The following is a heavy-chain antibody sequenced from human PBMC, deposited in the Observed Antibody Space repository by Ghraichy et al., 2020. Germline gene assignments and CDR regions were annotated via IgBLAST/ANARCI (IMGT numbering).Heavy chain of an antibody. J-gene: IGHJ4*02. D-gene: IGHD6-19*01. CDR1: GGSFSGYY. CDR3: ARHERGKRGSGCRFDY. Sequence: SETLSLTCAVYGGSFSGYYWSWIRQPPGKGLEWIGEINHSGSTNYNPSLKSRVTISVDTSKNQFSLKLSSVTAADTAVYYCARHERGKRGSGCRFDYWGQGTLVTVSS. CDR2: INHSGST. V-gene: IGHV4-34*01.